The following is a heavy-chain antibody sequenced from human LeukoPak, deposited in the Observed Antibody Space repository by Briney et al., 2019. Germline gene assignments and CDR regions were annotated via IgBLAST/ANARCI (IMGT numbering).Heavy chain of an antibody. CDR3: ARGRLPKYYFDS. D-gene: IGHD4-11*01. J-gene: IGHJ4*02. CDR2: VSGSGDKT. Sequence: GGSLRLSCAASGFTFSTYAMSWVRQAPGKGLEWWSGVSGSGDKTYYADSVKGRFTISRDSSRSTVYLQMNSLRAEDTAVYYCARGRLPKYYFDSWGQGTLVTVSS. CDR1: GFTFSTYA. V-gene: IGHV3-23*01.